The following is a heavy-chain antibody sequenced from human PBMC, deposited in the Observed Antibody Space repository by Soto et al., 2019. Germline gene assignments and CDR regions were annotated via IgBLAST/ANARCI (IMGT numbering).Heavy chain of an antibody. CDR1: GGSFSGYY. Sequence: PSETLSLTCAVYGGSFSGYYWSWIRQPPGKGLEWIGEINHSGSTNYNPSLKSRVTISVDTSKNQFSLKLSSVTAADTAVYYCARGEGSIAARGVWFDPWGRGILVTVSS. CDR2: INHSGST. J-gene: IGHJ5*02. D-gene: IGHD6-6*01. CDR3: ARGEGSIAARGVWFDP. V-gene: IGHV4-34*01.